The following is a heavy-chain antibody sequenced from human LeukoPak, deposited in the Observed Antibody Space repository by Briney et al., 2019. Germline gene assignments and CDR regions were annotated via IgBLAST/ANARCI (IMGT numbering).Heavy chain of an antibody. J-gene: IGHJ5*02. CDR2: MNPNSGNT. V-gene: IGHV1-8*01. Sequence: ASVKVSCKASGYTFTSYDINWVRQATGQGLEWMGWMNPNSGNTGYAQKFQGRVTMTRDTSISTAYMELSRLRSDDTAVYYCARDHCSGGSCYHFDPWGQGTLVTVSS. D-gene: IGHD2-15*01. CDR3: ARDHCSGGSCYHFDP. CDR1: GYTFTSYD.